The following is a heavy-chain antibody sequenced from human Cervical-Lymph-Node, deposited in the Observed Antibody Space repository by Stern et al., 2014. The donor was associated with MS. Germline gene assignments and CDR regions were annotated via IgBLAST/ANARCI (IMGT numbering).Heavy chain of an antibody. CDR3: ATSPRGGYDSQIDF. D-gene: IGHD5-12*01. J-gene: IGHJ4*02. CDR2: ISNDGSNK. CDR1: GFTFSGYG. Sequence: VQLVESGGGVVQPGRSLRLSCAASGFTFSGYGMHWVRQAPGKGLEWVAVISNDGSNKYYADSLKGRFTISRDNSKNTLYLEMNSLRVEDTAVYYCATSPRGGYDSQIDFWGQGTLVTVSS. V-gene: IGHV3-30*03.